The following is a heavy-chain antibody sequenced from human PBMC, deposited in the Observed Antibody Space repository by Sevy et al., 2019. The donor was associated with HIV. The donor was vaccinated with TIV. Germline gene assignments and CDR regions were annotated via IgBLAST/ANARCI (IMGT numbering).Heavy chain of an antibody. J-gene: IGHJ3*02. D-gene: IGHD3-22*01. CDR3: ASTDYYDSDGYYLYAFDI. Sequence: ASVKVSCKAFGGTFSSYAISWVRQAPGQGLEWMVGIIPISATANYAQKFQGRVTITADESTSTAYMEMSGLRSEDTAVYYCASTDYYDSDGYYLYAFDIWGQGTVVTVSS. CDR2: IIPISATA. V-gene: IGHV1-69*13. CDR1: GGTFSSYA.